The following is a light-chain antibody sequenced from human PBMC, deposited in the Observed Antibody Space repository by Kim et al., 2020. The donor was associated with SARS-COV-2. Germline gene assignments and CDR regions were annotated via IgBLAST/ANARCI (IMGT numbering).Light chain of an antibody. V-gene: IGKV1-39*01. J-gene: IGKJ2*01. Sequence: SASVGDRVTITCRASQTIDTYLNWYQQKPGEAPKVLMYAASSLQGGVPSRFSGSGSGTHFTLTITILQPDDFATYYCQQSYSTPYTFGQGTKLEI. CDR1: QTIDTY. CDR2: AAS. CDR3: QQSYSTPYT.